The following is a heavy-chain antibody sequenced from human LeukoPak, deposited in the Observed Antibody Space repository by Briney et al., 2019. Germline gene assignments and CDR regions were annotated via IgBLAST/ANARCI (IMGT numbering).Heavy chain of an antibody. CDR2: ISSSGSTI. J-gene: IGHJ4*02. CDR1: GFTFSDYY. CDR3: ARAPGYCSSTSCSHYFDY. D-gene: IGHD2-2*01. V-gene: IGHV3-11*04. Sequence: GGSLRLSCAASGFTFSDYYMSWIRQAPGKGLEWVSYISSSGSTIYYADSVKGRFTISRDIVKNSLYLQMNSLRAEDTAVYYCARAPGYCSSTSCSHYFDYWGQGTLVTVSS.